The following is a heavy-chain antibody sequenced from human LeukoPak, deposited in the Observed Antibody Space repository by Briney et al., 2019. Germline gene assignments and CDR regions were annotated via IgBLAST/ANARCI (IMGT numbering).Heavy chain of an antibody. D-gene: IGHD5-18*01. V-gene: IGHV1-18*01. CDR3: ARQVDTTMALPDY. J-gene: IGHJ4*02. CDR2: ISTYNYNT. CDR1: GYTFTSYG. Sequence: ASVKVSCKTSGYTFTSYGVSWVRQAPGQRLEWMGWISTYNYNTNYAQKFRGRVTLTRDTSTSTVYMELRSLRSDDTAIYYCARQVDTTMALPDYWGQGTLVTVSS.